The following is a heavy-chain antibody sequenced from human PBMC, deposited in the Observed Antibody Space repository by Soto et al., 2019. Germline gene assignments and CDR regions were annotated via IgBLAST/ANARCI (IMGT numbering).Heavy chain of an antibody. J-gene: IGHJ4*02. CDR3: GRDCSSTSCYGY. Sequence: QVQLVQSGAEVKKPGSSVKVSCKASGGTFSSYAISWVRQAPGQGLEWMGGIIPIFGTANYAQKFQGRVTITADKSTSTAYRELSSLRSEDTAVYYCGRDCSSTSCYGYWGQGSLVTVSS. CDR2: IIPIFGTA. CDR1: GGTFSSYA. D-gene: IGHD2-2*01. V-gene: IGHV1-69*06.